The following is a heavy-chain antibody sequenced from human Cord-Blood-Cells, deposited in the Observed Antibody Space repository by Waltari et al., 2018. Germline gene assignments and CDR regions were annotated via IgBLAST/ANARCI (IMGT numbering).Heavy chain of an antibody. V-gene: IGHV4-39*01. Sequence: QLQLQESGPGLVKPSETLSLTCTVPRGPISSSSYYWGWIRQPPGKGLEWIGSIYYSGSTYYNPSLKSRVTISVDTSKTQFSLKLSSGTAADTAVYYCAKHVSTTVTKRGAFDIWGQGTMVTVSS. CDR1: RGPISSSSYY. CDR3: AKHVSTTVTKRGAFDI. CDR2: IYYSGST. D-gene: IGHD4-17*01. J-gene: IGHJ3*02.